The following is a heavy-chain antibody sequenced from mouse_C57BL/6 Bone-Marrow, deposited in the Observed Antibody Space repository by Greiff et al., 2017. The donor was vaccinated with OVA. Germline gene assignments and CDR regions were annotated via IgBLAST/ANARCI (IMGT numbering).Heavy chain of an antibody. D-gene: IGHD2-4*01. V-gene: IGHV5-2*01. CDR1: EYEFPSHD. J-gene: IGHJ3*01. CDR2: INSDGGSA. CDR3: ARHHDYALFAY. Sequence: EVQGVESGGGLVQPGESLKLSCESNEYEFPSHDMSWVRKTPETRLELVAAINSDGGSAYYPDTMERRFIISRDNTKKTLYLQMSSLRSEDTAVYYCARHHDYALFAYWGQGTLGTVSA.